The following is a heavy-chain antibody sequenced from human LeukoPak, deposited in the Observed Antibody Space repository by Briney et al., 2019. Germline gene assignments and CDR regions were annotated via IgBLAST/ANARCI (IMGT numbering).Heavy chain of an antibody. CDR3: ATYSTSSAFDS. V-gene: IGHV3-48*04. CDR1: GFIFDTYI. Sequence: GGSLRLSCAASGFIFDTYIMNWVRQPPGKGLEWVSYINSRSTTIYYADSVKGRFTISRDNAKNSLYLQMNSLRAEDTAVYYCATYSTSSAFDSWGQGTPVTVSS. D-gene: IGHD6-6*01. J-gene: IGHJ4*02. CDR2: INSRSTTI.